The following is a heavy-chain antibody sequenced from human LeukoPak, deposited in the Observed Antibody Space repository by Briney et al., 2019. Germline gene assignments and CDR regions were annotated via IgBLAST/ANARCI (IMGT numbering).Heavy chain of an antibody. V-gene: IGHV3-30-3*01. CDR1: GFTFSSYA. D-gene: IGHD6-6*01. CDR2: ISYDGSNK. Sequence: PGGSLRLSCAASGFTFSSYAMHWVRQAPGKGLEWVAVISYDGSNKYYADSVKGRFTISRDNSKNTLYLQMNSLRAEDTAVYYCAREKYSSSSQGLDYWGQGTLVTVSS. J-gene: IGHJ4*02. CDR3: AREKYSSSSQGLDY.